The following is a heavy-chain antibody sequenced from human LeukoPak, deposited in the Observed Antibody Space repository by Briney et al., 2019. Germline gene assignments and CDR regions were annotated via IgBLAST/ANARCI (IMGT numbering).Heavy chain of an antibody. D-gene: IGHD3-16*01. J-gene: IGHJ5*02. CDR3: AKDAQPRSRWFDP. Sequence: GGSLRLSCAASGFTFSSYWMHWVRQAPGKGLVWVSRINSDGSSTSYADSVKGRFTISRDNAKNTLYLQMNTLRAEDTAMYYCAKDAQPRSRWFDPWGRGTLVTVSS. CDR1: GFTFSSYW. V-gene: IGHV3-74*01. CDR2: INSDGSST.